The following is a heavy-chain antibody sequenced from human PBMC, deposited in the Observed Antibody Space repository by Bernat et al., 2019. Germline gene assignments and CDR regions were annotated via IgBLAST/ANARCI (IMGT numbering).Heavy chain of an antibody. Sequence: QVQLVESGGGVVQPGRSLRLSCAASGFTFSSYGMHWVRQAPGKGLVWVAVISYDGSNKYYADSVKGRLTISRDKSKNTLYLQMNVRRAEDTAVYYCAKGPVPGESEEYYFDYWGQGTLVTVSS. J-gene: IGHJ4*02. CDR2: ISYDGSNK. V-gene: IGHV3-30*18. CDR1: GFTFSSYG. CDR3: AKGPVPGESEEYYFDY. D-gene: IGHD3-10*01.